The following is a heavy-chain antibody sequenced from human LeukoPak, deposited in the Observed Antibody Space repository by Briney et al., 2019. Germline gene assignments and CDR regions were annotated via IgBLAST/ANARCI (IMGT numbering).Heavy chain of an antibody. D-gene: IGHD2-2*01. CDR2: ISNTGGST. V-gene: IGHV3-23*01. CDR1: GFTFSHYA. Sequence: GGSLRLSCTASGFTFSHYAMSWVRQAPGKGLEWVSVISNTGGSTYYADSVKGRFTISRDNSKNTLYLQMNSLRAEDTAVFYCATDSGSVVPTAIHYWGQGTLVTVSS. J-gene: IGHJ4*02. CDR3: ATDSGSVVPTAIHY.